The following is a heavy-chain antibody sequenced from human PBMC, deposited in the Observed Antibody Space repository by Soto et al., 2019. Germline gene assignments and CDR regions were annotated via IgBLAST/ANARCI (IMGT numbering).Heavy chain of an antibody. D-gene: IGHD4-17*01. Sequence: GGSLRLSCAASGFTFSHYSMNWVRQAPGKGLEWVSSISSSSTYIYYADSVRGRFTISRDNAKNSLYLQMNSLRAEDTAVYHCARTYGDSTPYYFDYWGHGTLVTVSS. CDR3: ARTYGDSTPYYFDY. V-gene: IGHV3-21*01. CDR1: GFTFSHYS. J-gene: IGHJ4*01. CDR2: ISSSSTYI.